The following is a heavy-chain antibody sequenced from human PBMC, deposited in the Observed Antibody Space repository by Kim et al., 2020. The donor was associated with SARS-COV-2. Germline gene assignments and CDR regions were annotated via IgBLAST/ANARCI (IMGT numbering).Heavy chain of an antibody. CDR3: ARLFIVATIGRMNWFDP. J-gene: IGHJ5*02. Sequence: GASLKISCKGSGYSFTSYWIGWVRQMPGKGLEWMGIIYPGDSDTRYSPSFQGQVTISADKSISTAYLQWSSLKASDTAMYYCARLFIVATIGRMNWFDPWGQGTLVTVSS. V-gene: IGHV5-51*01. CDR1: GYSFTSYW. D-gene: IGHD5-12*01. CDR2: IYPGDSDT.